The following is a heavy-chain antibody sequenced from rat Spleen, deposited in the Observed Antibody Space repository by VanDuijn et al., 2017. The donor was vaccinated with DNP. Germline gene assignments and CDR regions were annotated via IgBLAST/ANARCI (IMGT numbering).Heavy chain of an antibody. V-gene: IGHV5-46*01. Sequence: EVQLVESGGGLVQPGRSMKLSCAASGFTFSSFPMAWVRQAPTQGLEWVATISTSGGSTYYRDSVKGRFTISRDNAKSTLYLQMDSLRSEDTPTYYCARITTRGGWYFDFWGPGTMVTVSS. CDR1: GFTFSSFP. CDR3: ARITTRGGWYFDF. J-gene: IGHJ1*01. D-gene: IGHD1-10*01. CDR2: ISTSGGST.